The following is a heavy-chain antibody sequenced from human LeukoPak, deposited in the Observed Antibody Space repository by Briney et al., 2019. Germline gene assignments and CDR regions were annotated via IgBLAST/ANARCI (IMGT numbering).Heavy chain of an antibody. D-gene: IGHD3-10*01. CDR1: GFTFSSYA. CDR3: AKDGRVLLWFGEPLKWFDP. Sequence: GGSLRLSCAASGFTFSSYAMSWVRQAPGKGLEWVSAISGSGGSTYYADSVKGRFTISRDNSKNRLYLQMNSLRAEDTAVYYRAKDGRVLLWFGEPLKWFDPWGQGNLVTVSS. J-gene: IGHJ5*02. V-gene: IGHV3-23*01. CDR2: ISGSGGST.